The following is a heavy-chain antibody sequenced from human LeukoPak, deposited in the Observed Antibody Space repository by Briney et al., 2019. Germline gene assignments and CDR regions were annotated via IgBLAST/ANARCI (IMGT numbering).Heavy chain of an antibody. CDR3: AKDTNRWSDAFDM. D-gene: IGHD4-23*01. J-gene: IGHJ3*02. CDR2: ISGDGYTT. Sequence: GGSLRLSCAASRFTFHDYAMHWVRQAPGKGLEWVSLISGDGYTTYYAGSVGGRFTISRDNSKNSLYLQMNSLRTEDTALYYCAKDTNRWSDAFDMWGQGTMVTVSS. CDR1: RFTFHDYA. V-gene: IGHV3-43*02.